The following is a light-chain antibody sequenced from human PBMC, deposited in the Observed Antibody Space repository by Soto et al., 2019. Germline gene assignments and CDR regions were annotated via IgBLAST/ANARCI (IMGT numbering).Light chain of an antibody. CDR3: QQYDSYPFT. CDR2: KAS. V-gene: IGKV1-5*03. Sequence: DIQMTQSPSTLSASEGDRVTITCRASQSINNWLAWYQQKPGKAPKLLISKASNLKSGVPSRFSGTGSGTEFPLTISRLHPDDFASYYCQQYDSYPFTFGGGTKVEI. J-gene: IGKJ4*01. CDR1: QSINNW.